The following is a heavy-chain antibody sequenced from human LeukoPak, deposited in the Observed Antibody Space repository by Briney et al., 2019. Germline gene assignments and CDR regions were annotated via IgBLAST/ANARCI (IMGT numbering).Heavy chain of an antibody. CDR2: IYSIGST. CDR3: ARDPAGDGAAAFDF. D-gene: IGHD2-21*02. CDR1: GVSISIHY. Sequence: SETLSLTCTVSGVSISIHYWSWIRQPAGKGLEWIGRIYSIGSTNYNPSLSSRVTIAVDRSNNQFSLRLSSVTAADTAVYYCARDPAGDGAAAFDFWGQGTTVSVSS. V-gene: IGHV4-4*07. J-gene: IGHJ3*01.